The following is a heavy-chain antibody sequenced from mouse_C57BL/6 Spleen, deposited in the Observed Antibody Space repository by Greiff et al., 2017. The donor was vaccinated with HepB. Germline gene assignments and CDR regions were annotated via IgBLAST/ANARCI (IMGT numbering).Heavy chain of an antibody. CDR2: IRNKANGYTT. V-gene: IGHV7-3*01. J-gene: IGHJ1*03. Sequence: EVHLVESGGGLVQPGGSLSLSCAASGFTFTDYYMSWVRQPPGKALEWLGFIRNKANGYTTEYSASVKGRFTISRDNSQSILYLQMNALRAEDSATYYCARYMRGYDWYFDVWGTGTTVTVSS. D-gene: IGHD2-2*01. CDR1: GFTFTDYY. CDR3: ARYMRGYDWYFDV.